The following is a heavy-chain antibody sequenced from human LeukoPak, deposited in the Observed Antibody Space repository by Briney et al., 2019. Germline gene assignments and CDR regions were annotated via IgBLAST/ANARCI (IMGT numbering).Heavy chain of an antibody. CDR2: IYKDDRT. V-gene: IGHV3-53*01. J-gene: IGHJ6*03. Sequence: PGGSLRLSCAASGLTVSSSSMNRVRQAPGKGLEWVAVIYKDDRTSYADSVRDRFAISRDNAKNTLFLQMNSLRAEDTAVYYCARVLAAVDFRDYHYVDVWGKGTSVTVSS. CDR3: ARVLAAVDFRDYHYVDV. CDR1: GLTVSSSS. D-gene: IGHD2-15*01.